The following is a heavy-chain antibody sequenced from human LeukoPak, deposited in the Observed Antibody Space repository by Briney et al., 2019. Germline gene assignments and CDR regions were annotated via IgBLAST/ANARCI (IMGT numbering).Heavy chain of an antibody. D-gene: IGHD2-15*01. V-gene: IGHV4-4*07. CDR3: ARVEIVVAATHGRYFDL. Sequence: PSETLSLTCTVSGGSISSYYWSWIRQPAGKGLEWIGRIYTNGSTNYNPSLKSRVTMSVDTSKNQFSLKLSSVTAADTAVYYCARVEIVVAATHGRYFDLWGRGTLVTVSS. CDR1: GGSISSYY. J-gene: IGHJ2*01. CDR2: IYTNGST.